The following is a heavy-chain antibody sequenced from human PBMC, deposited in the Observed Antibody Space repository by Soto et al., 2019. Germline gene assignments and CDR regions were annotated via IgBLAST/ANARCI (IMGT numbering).Heavy chain of an antibody. CDR2: SRDKPQGYST. CDR1: GFTLSYHY. V-gene: IGHV3-72*01. D-gene: IGHD3-22*01. J-gene: IGHJ4*02. Sequence: GGSLRLSCAGSGFTLSYHYIDWVRQSPGKGLEWVGRSRDKPQGYSTAYAASVKGRFTTSRDESKNSAYLQMNSLKTEDTAVYYCVRATYFSDSSGYTRCLDYWGQGTLVTVSS. CDR3: VRATYFSDSSGYTRCLDY.